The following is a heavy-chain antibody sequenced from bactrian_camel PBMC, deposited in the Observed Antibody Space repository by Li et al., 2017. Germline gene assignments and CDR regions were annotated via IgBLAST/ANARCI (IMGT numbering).Heavy chain of an antibody. Sequence: HVQLVESGGGSVQPGGSLRISCTGSGTAASRWFRQAPGKQREGVAVIDRKGMTTYADFVRGRFTVSEDNAKKTLYLQMNSLKPEDTGMYYCAAAVWCSTVQPKWRYWGQGTQVTVS. J-gene: IGHJ4*01. D-gene: IGHD6*01. CDR2: IDRKGMT. CDR3: AAAVWCSTVQPKWRY. V-gene: IGHV3S53*01. CDR1: GTAA.